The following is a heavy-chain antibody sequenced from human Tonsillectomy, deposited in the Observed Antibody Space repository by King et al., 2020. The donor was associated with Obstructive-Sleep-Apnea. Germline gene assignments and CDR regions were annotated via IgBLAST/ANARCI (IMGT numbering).Heavy chain of an antibody. D-gene: IGHD3-3*01. J-gene: IGHJ4*02. CDR3: TRVRAGVGDY. CDR1: GFTFGDYA. Sequence: VQLVESGGGLVQPGRSLRLSCTASGFTFGDYAVSWIRQAPGKGREWVGFIRSKTYRGTTDYAASVEGRFTISRDDSKSIAYLQMNSLRTEDTAVYYCTRVRAGVGDYWGQGTLVIVSS. CDR2: IRSKTYRGTT. V-gene: IGHV3-49*03.